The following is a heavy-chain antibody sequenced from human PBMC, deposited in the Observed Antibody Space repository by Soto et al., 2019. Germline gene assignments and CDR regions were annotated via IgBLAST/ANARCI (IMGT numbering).Heavy chain of an antibody. J-gene: IGHJ4*02. CDR1: GGSFSGYY. CDR3: ARHYGSGSYYNPVLHFDY. Sequence: SETLSLTCTVSGGSFSGYYWSWIRQPPGKGLEWIGEINHSGSTNYNPSLKSRVTISVDTSKNQFSLKLSSVTAADTAVYYCARHYGSGSYYNPVLHFDYWGQGTLVTVSS. V-gene: IGHV4-34*01. CDR2: INHSGST. D-gene: IGHD3-10*01.